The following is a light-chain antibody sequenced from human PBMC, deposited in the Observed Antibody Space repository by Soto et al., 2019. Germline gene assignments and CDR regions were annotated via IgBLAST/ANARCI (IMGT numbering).Light chain of an antibody. CDR2: NNN. J-gene: IGLJ2*01. CDR1: SSDIGSNT. Sequence: QLVLTQPPSASETPGQRVTISCSGGSSDIGSNTVNWYQQVPGTAPKLLIYNNNQRPSGVPDRFSGSRSGTSASLAISGLQSEDEADYYCAAWDGSLNGVLFGGGTKVTVL. V-gene: IGLV1-44*01. CDR3: AAWDGSLNGVL.